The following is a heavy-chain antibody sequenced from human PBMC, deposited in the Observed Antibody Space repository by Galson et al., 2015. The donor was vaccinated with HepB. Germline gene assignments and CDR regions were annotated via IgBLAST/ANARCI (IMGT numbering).Heavy chain of an antibody. J-gene: IGHJ4*02. CDR2: IGDGGIT. CDR3: AKSLPPRTGWVYHFDY. V-gene: IGHV3-23*01. Sequence: SLRLSCAASGFTFSNHAMSWVRQGPGKGLEWVSSIGDGGITYYADSVKGRFTISRDNSKNTLSLQMDSLTAEDTAVYYCAKSLPPRTGWVYHFDYWGQGALVSVSS. CDR1: GFTFSNHA. D-gene: IGHD7-27*01.